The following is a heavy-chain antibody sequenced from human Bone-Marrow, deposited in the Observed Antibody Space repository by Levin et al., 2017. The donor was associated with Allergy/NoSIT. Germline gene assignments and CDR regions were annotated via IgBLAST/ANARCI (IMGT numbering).Heavy chain of an antibody. V-gene: IGHV3-7*03. CDR1: GFTFSSYW. J-gene: IGHJ3*02. Sequence: GGSLRLSCAASGFTFSSYWMSWVRQAPGKGLEWVANIKQDGSEKYYVDSVKGRFTISRDNAKNSLYLQMNSLRAEDTAVYYCARDHIVVVPAANAFDSWGQGTMVTVSS. CDR3: ARDHIVVVPAANAFDS. CDR2: IKQDGSEK. D-gene: IGHD2-2*01.